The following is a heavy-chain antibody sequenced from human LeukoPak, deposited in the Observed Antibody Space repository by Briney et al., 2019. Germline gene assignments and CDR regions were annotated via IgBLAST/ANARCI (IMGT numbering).Heavy chain of an antibody. CDR3: AREKLYSSSSDY. CDR2: RKEDGSEK. CDR1: GFTFSTYW. V-gene: IGHV3-7*01. J-gene: IGHJ4*02. Sequence: GGSLRLSCAASGFTFSTYWMSWVRQAPGKGLELVANRKEDGSEKFYVDSVKGRFTISRDNAKNSLYLQMNSLRAEDTAVYYCAREKLYSSSSDYWGQGTLVTASS. D-gene: IGHD6-6*01.